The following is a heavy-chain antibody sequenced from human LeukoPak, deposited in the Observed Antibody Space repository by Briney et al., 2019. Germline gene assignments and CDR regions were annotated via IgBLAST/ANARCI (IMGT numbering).Heavy chain of an antibody. Sequence: ASVKVSCKASGYTFTNYGISWVRQAPGQGLEWIGWISAYTGNTNYAQNFQGRVTMTTDTSTSTAFMELRSLRSDDTAVYYCARSGVGYFYDNTGYYPLDYWGQGTLVTVSS. V-gene: IGHV1-18*01. CDR2: ISAYTGNT. D-gene: IGHD3-22*01. CDR1: GYTFTNYG. J-gene: IGHJ4*02. CDR3: ARSGVGYFYDNTGYYPLDY.